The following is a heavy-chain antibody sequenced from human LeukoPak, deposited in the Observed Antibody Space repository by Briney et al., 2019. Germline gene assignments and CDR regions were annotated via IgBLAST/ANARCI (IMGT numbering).Heavy chain of an antibody. D-gene: IGHD3-22*01. V-gene: IGHV4-34*01. J-gene: IGHJ6*02. CDR1: GGSLSGYY. CDR3: ARAWYYDSLAYGMDV. Sequence: SETLSLTCAVYGGSLSGYYWSWIRQSPGKGLEWIGKINHSGSSNYNPSLKSRVTISVDTSKNQFSLKLSSVTAADTAVYYCARAWYYDSLAYGMDVWGQGTTVTVSS. CDR2: INHSGSS.